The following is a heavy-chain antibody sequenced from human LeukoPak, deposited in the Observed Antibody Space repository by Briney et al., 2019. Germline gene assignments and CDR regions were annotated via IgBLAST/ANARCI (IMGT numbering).Heavy chain of an antibody. CDR1: GFTFSSYA. CDR2: ISGSGGST. CDR3: AKGSDGDYSNYYYGMCV. V-gene: IGHV3-23*01. D-gene: IGHD4-17*01. J-gene: IGHJ6*02. Sequence: GGSLRLSCAASGFTFSSYAMSWVRQAPGKGLEWVSAISGSGGSTYYADSVKGRFTISRDNSKNTLYLQMNSLRAEDTAVYYCAKGSDGDYSNYYYGMCVWGQGTTVTVSS.